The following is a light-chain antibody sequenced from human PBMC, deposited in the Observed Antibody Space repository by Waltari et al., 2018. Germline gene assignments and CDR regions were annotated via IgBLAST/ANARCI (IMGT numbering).Light chain of an antibody. CDR1: SSNIRSNT. V-gene: IGLV1-44*01. J-gene: IGLJ3*02. CDR2: SNS. CDR3: AAWDDSLNGWV. Sequence: QSVLTQPPSMSGTPGQRVSISCSGSSSNIRSNTVNWYQQLPGAAPKLLIYSNSQRPSGVPDLFSGSKSDTSASLAISGLQSEDEADYHCAAWDDSLNGWVFGGGTKLTVL.